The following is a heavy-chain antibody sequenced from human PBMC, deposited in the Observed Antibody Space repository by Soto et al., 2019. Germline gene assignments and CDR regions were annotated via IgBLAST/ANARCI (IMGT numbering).Heavy chain of an antibody. V-gene: IGHV4-61*08. D-gene: IGHD3-22*01. Sequence: PSETLSLTCTVSGGSVNSGDYYWSWIRQPPGKGLEWIGYIHYTGSTNYNPSLKSRVTISVDTSKNQFSLKLGSVTAADTAVYFCARSANHYDSSLVAWVYYSDSWGQGTLVTVSS. CDR1: GGSVNSGDYY. CDR2: IHYTGST. CDR3: ARSANHYDSSLVAWVYYSDS. J-gene: IGHJ4*02.